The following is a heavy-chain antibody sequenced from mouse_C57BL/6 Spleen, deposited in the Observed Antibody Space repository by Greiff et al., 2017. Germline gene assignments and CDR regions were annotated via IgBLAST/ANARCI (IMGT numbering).Heavy chain of an antibody. Sequence: VQLQQSGAELVKPGASVKLSCTASGFNIKDYYMHWVKQRPEQGLEWIGRIDPEDGETKYAPKFQGKATITADTSSNTAYLLLSSLTSEDTAVYDCASAYGSCYFDMDDWGKGTSVTVS. D-gene: IGHD1-1*01. CDR1: GFNIKDYY. V-gene: IGHV14-2*01. CDR2: IDPEDGET. J-gene: IGHJ4*01. CDR3: ASAYGSCYFDMDD.